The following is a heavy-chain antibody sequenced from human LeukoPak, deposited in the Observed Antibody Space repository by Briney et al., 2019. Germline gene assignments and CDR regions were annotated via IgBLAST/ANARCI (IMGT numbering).Heavy chain of an antibody. CDR3: ARDTRFWSGYYAQLYYYYYMDV. CDR2: INPNSGGT. V-gene: IGHV1-2*02. Sequence: ASVKVSCKASGYTFTSYGISWVRQAPGQGLEWMGWINPNSGGTNYAQKFQGRVTMTRDTSISTAYMELSRLRSDDTAVYYCARDTRFWSGYYAQLYYYYYMDVWGKGTTVTVSS. CDR1: GYTFTSYG. D-gene: IGHD3-3*01. J-gene: IGHJ6*03.